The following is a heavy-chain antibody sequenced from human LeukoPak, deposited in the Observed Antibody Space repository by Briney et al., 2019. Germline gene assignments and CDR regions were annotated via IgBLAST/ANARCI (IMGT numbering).Heavy chain of an antibody. CDR3: ARDGSGWYY. V-gene: IGHV1-46*01. CDR2: ISPSGGST. CDR1: GYTFTSNY. J-gene: IGHJ4*02. Sequence: GASVKVSCKAFGYTFTSNYMHWVRQAPGQGPEWMGVISPSGGSTTYAQKFQGRVTLTRDMSTSTDYLELSSLRSEDTAVYYCARDGSGWYYWGQGTLVTVSS. D-gene: IGHD6-19*01.